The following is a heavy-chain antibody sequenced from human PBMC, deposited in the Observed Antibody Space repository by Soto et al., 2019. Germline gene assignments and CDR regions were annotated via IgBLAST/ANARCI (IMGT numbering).Heavy chain of an antibody. V-gene: IGHV5-51*01. D-gene: IGHD3-22*01. CDR1: GYRFTSYW. CDR3: TRRGGYYYDSSGLYDI. Sequence: PGESLKISCKGSGYRFTSYWIGWVRQTPEKGLEWMGIIYPGDSDTRYSPSFQGQVTISVDKTINTAYLQWSSLKASDTAMYYCTRRGGYYYDSSGLYDIWGQGTVVTVSS. CDR2: IYPGDSDT. J-gene: IGHJ3*02.